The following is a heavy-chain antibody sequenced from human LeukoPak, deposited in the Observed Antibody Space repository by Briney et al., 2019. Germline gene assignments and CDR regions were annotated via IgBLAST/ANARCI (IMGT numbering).Heavy chain of an antibody. Sequence: PSETLSLTCAVYGGSFSGYYWSWIRQPPGKGLEWIGEINHSGSTNYNPSLKSRVTISVDTSKNQFSLKLSSVTAADTAVYYCARDRGVVVITAFDYWGQGTLVTVSS. CDR3: ARDRGVVVITAFDY. CDR1: GGSFSGYY. V-gene: IGHV4-34*01. CDR2: INHSGST. J-gene: IGHJ4*02. D-gene: IGHD3-22*01.